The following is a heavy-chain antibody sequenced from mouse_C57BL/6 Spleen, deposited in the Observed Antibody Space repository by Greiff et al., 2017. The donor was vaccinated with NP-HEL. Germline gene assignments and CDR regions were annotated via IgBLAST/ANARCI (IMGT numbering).Heavy chain of an antibody. CDR1: GYTFTDYN. V-gene: IGHV1-22*01. D-gene: IGHD2-3*01. CDR2: INPNNGGT. Sequence: VQLKESGPELVKPGASVKMSCKASGYTFTDYNMHWVKQSHGKSLEWIGYINPNNGGTSYNQKFKGKATLTVNKSSSTAYMELRSLTSEDSAVYYWALDGYGFAYWGQGTLVTVSA. CDR3: ALDGYGFAY. J-gene: IGHJ3*01.